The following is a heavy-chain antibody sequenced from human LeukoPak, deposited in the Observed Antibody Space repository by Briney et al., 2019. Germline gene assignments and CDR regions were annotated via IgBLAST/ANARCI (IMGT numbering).Heavy chain of an antibody. D-gene: IGHD6-19*01. CDR1: GFTFSSCG. CDR3: ARDTTGSSGWLSFDY. CDR2: IWYDGSNK. Sequence: GRSLRLSCAASGFTFSSCGMHWVRQAPGKGLEWVAVIWYDGSNKYYADSVKGRFTISRDNSKNTLYLQMNSLRAEDTAVYYCARDTTGSSGWLSFDYWGQGTLVTVSS. V-gene: IGHV3-33*01. J-gene: IGHJ4*02.